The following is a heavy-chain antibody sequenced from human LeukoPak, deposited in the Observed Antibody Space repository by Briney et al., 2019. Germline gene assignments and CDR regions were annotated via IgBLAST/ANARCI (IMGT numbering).Heavy chain of an antibody. CDR2: MNPNSGNT. CDR1: GYTFTSYD. J-gene: IGHJ6*03. D-gene: IGHD3-22*01. CDR3: ARTVIVEVLADYYYYMDV. V-gene: IGHV1-8*03. Sequence: ASVKVSCKASGYTFTSYDINWVRQATGQGLEWMGWMNPNSGNTGYAQKFQGRVTITRNTSISTAYMELSSLRSEDTAVYYCARTVIVEVLADYYYYMDVWGKGTTVTVSS.